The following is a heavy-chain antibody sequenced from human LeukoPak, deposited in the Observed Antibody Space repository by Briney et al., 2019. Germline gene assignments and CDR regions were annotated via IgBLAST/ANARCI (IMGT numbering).Heavy chain of an antibody. CDR2: ISSSGGST. D-gene: IGHD1-26*01. CDR3: AKRRVVGATIGAFNM. J-gene: IGHJ3*02. CDR1: GFTFSNYV. V-gene: IGHV3-23*01. Sequence: PGGSLRLSCAASGFTFSNYVMSWVRQAPGKGLEWVSGISSSGGSTYYADSVKGRFTISRDNSKNTLYLQMNSLRAEDTAVYYCAKRRVVGATIGAFNMWGQGTTVTVSS.